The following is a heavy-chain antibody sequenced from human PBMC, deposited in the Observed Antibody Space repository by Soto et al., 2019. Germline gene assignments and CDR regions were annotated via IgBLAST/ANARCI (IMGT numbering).Heavy chain of an antibody. V-gene: IGHV4-59*11. J-gene: IGHJ4*02. CDR2: IHYSGST. CDR1: GGSIISHY. D-gene: IGHD2-15*01. CDR3: ARGGWSLDY. Sequence: QVRLQQSGPGLVKPSETLSLTCSVSGGSIISHYWSWIRQPPGKGLEWIGYIHYSGSTDYNPSLNSRLTLSGDTSKTPFSLKLGAVTAADTAVYYCARGGWSLDYWGQGTLVTVSS.